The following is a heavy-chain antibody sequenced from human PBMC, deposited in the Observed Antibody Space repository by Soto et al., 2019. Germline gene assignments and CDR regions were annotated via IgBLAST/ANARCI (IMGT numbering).Heavy chain of an antibody. Sequence: WWSLRLSCIASVFTFTSFAIHWFRQAPGKGLEWVAVISENGVNKYSAESVRGRFVISRDNSKNTVELEMNSLRPEDTAIYFCARRLTKTVSALGYWGQGTLVTVSS. CDR1: VFTFTSFA. D-gene: IGHD2-8*01. V-gene: IGHV3-30*09. J-gene: IGHJ4*02. CDR2: ISENGVNK. CDR3: ARRLTKTVSALGY.